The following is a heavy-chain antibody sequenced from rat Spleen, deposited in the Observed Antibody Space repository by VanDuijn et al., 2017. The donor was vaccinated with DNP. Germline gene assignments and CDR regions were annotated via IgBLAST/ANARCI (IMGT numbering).Heavy chain of an antibody. V-gene: IGHV5-20*01. CDR3: TTLSFITTVVGDY. D-gene: IGHD1-1*01. J-gene: IGHJ2*01. CDR2: ISYDGGST. CDR1: GFTFSNYG. Sequence: EVQLVESGGGLVQPGRSMKLSCAASGFTFSNYGMAWVRQAPKKGLEWVAYISYDGGSTYYRDSVKGRFTISRDNAKSTLYLQMNSLRSEDTATYYCTTLSFITTVVGDYWGKGVMVTVSS.